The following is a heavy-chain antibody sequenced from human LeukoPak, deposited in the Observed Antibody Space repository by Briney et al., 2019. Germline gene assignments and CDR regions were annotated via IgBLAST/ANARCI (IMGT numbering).Heavy chain of an antibody. V-gene: IGHV4-59*01. CDR2: IYYSGST. J-gene: IGHJ5*02. D-gene: IGHD6-19*01. Sequence: GSLRLSCATSGFAFGTNVMSWIRQPPGKGLEWIGYIYYSGSTNYNPSLKSRVTISVDTSKNQFSLKLSSVTAADTAVYYCARYLFSSGWYRSLGFDPWGQGTLVTVSS. CDR3: ARYLFSSGWYRSLGFDP. CDR1: GFAFGTNV.